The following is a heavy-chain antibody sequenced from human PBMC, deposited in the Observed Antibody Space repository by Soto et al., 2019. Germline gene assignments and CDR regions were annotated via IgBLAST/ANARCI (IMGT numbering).Heavy chain of an antibody. CDR3: ARDSYIDGYHYFDY. CDR1: GGSISSGGYY. J-gene: IGHJ4*02. V-gene: IGHV4-31*03. Sequence: PSETLSLTCTVSGGSISSGGYYWSWIRQHPGKGLEWIGYIYYSGSTYYNPSLKSRVTISVDTSKNQFSLKLSSVTAADTAVYYCARDSYIDGYHYFDYWGQGTLVTVSS. CDR2: IYYSGST. D-gene: IGHD5-18*01.